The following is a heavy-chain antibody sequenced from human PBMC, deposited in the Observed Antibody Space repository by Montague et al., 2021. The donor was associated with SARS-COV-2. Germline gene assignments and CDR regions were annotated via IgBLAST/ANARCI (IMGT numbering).Heavy chain of an antibody. D-gene: IGHD3-22*01. J-gene: IGHJ6*02. CDR2: IYYSGST. Sequence: SETLSLTCTVSGGSNSSSSYYWGWIRQPPGKGLEWIGSIYYSGSTYYNPSLKSRVTISVDTSKNQFSLKLSSVTAADTAVYYCAREAYYYDSSGYYGGGYYYYYGMDVWGQGTTVTVSS. V-gene: IGHV4-39*02. CDR3: AREAYYYDSSGYYGGGYYYYYGMDV. CDR1: GGSNSSSSYY.